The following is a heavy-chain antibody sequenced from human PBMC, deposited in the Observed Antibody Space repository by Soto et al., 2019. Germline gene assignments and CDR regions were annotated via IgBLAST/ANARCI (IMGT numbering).Heavy chain of an antibody. D-gene: IGHD3-22*01. CDR2: IWYDGNKI. Sequence: GGSLRLSCAATGFTFSSHGAHWVRQPPGRGLEWVAVIWYDGNKIHYADSVKGRFTISRDTSKNTLYLEMNSLRAEDTAVYYCARGHSIGWVNWFDSWGQGTLVTVSS. CDR3: ARGHSIGWVNWFDS. V-gene: IGHV3-33*01. J-gene: IGHJ5*01. CDR1: GFTFSSHG.